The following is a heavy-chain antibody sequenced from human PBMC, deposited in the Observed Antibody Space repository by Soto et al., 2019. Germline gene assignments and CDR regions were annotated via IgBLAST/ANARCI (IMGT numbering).Heavy chain of an antibody. CDR1: GCMFTYYY. CDR3: AKDRYSTAMDPPYYFDY. V-gene: IGHV1-46*01. D-gene: IGHD5-18*01. J-gene: IGHJ4*02. Sequence: GASVKVSCKASGCMFTYYYIHWVRQGPGQGLEWMGIINPNGGTTTYAQNFQGRVTLTRDTSTSTVYMELTSLRAEDTALYYCAKDRYSTAMDPPYYFDYWGKGTMVTVSS. CDR2: INPNGGTT.